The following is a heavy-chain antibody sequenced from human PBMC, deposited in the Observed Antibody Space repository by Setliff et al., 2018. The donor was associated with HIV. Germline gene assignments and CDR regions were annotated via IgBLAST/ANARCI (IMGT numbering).Heavy chain of an antibody. Sequence: PSETLSLTCTVSGGSISSGYYYWSWIRQHPGKGLEWIGHIYYSGSTYYNPSLKSRVTTSVDTSKNQFSLKLSSVTAADTAIYYCARGTPDHEVWYFDLWGRGTPVTVSS. J-gene: IGHJ2*01. V-gene: IGHV4-31*03. CDR1: GGSISSGYYY. CDR3: ARGTPDHEVWYFDL. CDR2: IYYSGST.